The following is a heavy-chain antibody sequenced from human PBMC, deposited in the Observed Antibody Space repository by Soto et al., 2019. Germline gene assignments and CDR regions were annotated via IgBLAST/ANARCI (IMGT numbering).Heavy chain of an antibody. CDR1: GYTFTGYY. J-gene: IGHJ3*02. D-gene: IGHD6-13*01. Sequence: ASVKVSCKASGYTFTGYYMHWVRQAPGQGLEWMGWTNPNSGGTNYAQKFQGRVTMTRDTSISTAYMELSRLRSDDTAVYYCARRIAAAYGDAFDIWGQGTMVTVS. V-gene: IGHV1-2*02. CDR3: ARRIAAAYGDAFDI. CDR2: TNPNSGGT.